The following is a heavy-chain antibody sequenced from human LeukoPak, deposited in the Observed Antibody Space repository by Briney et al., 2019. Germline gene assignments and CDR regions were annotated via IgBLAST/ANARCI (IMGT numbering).Heavy chain of an antibody. D-gene: IGHD2-21*02. CDR2: FDPEDGET. Sequence: ASVKVSCKVSGYTLTELSMHWVRQAPGKGLEWMGGFDPEDGETIYAQKFQGRVTMTEDTSTDTAYMELSRLRSEDTAVYYCASLVTAIRGVDWFDPWGQGTLVTVSS. J-gene: IGHJ5*02. CDR3: ASLVTAIRGVDWFDP. V-gene: IGHV1-24*01. CDR1: GYTLTELS.